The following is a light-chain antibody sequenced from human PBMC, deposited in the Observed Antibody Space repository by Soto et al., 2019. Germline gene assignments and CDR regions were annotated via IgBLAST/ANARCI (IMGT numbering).Light chain of an antibody. CDR3: CSYAGRYTYV. CDR2: DVN. J-gene: IGLJ1*01. V-gene: IGLV2-11*01. Sequence: QPVLTQPRSVSGSPGQSVTISCTGTSSDIGSYDFVSWYQQHPGKAPKLIIFDVNKRPSGVPDRFSGSKARIAATLTISGLQAEDEADYYCCSYAGRYTYVFGSGTKFT. CDR1: SSDIGSYDF.